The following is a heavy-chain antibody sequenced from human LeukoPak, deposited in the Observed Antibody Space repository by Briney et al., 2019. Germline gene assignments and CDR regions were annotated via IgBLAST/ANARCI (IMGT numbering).Heavy chain of an antibody. Sequence: SETLSLTCAVSGYSISSGYYWGWIRQPPGKGLEWIGSIYPSGSTYYNPSLKSRVTISVDTSKNQFSLELSSVTAAGTAFYYCARAYCGGDCTRDYWGQGTLVTVSS. CDR1: GYSISSGYY. D-gene: IGHD2-21*01. CDR2: IYPSGST. J-gene: IGHJ4*02. V-gene: IGHV4-38-2*01. CDR3: ARAYCGGDCTRDY.